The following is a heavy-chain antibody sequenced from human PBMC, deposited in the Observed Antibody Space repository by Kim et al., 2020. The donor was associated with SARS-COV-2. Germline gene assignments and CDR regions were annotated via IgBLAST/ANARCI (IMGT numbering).Heavy chain of an antibody. CDR3: ATGYDSSGYDY. CDR2: T. J-gene: IGHJ4*02. Sequence: TIYAQKFQGRVTMTEDTSTDTAYMELSSLRSEDTAVYYCATGYDSSGYDYWGQGTLVTVSS. D-gene: IGHD3-22*01. V-gene: IGHV1-24*01.